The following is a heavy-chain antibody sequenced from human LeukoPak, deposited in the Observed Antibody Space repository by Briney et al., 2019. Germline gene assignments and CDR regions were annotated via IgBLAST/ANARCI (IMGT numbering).Heavy chain of an antibody. V-gene: IGHV3-21*01. CDR1: GFTFSSYS. CDR3: ARSHSYGSGMYYFDY. D-gene: IGHD3-10*01. Sequence: PGGSLRLSCAASGFTFSSYSMNWVRQAPGKGLEWVSSISSSSSYIYYADSVKGRFTISRDNAKNSLYLQMSSLRAEDTAVYYCARSHSYGSGMYYFDYWGQGTLVTVSS. CDR2: ISSSSSYI. J-gene: IGHJ4*02.